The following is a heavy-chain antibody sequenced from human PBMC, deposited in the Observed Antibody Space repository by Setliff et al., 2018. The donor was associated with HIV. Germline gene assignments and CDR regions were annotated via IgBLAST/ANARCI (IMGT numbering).Heavy chain of an antibody. J-gene: IGHJ4*03. CDR1: RDSIRNGAYY. Sequence: SETLSLTCTVSRDSIRNGAYYWGLIRQPPGKGLEWIGSIYYSGSAYYNPSFKSRVTLSVDTSENQFSLRLSSVTAADTAVYFCARGGTVSADFDSWGQGTTVTVSS. D-gene: IGHD6-19*01. CDR2: IYYSGSA. V-gene: IGHV4-39*07. CDR3: ARGGTVSADFDS.